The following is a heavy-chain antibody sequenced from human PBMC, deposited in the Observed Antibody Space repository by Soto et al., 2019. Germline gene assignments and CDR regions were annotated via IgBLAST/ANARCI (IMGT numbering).Heavy chain of an antibody. CDR3: ARQSGYYGRDV. J-gene: IGHJ6*02. CDR2: IYYSGST. Sequence: PSETLSLTCTVSGGSISSSSYYWGWIRQPPGKGLEWIGSIYYSGSTYYNPSLKSRVTISVDTSKNQFSLKLSSVTAADTAVYYCARQSGYYGRDVWGQGTTVTVSS. V-gene: IGHV4-39*01. CDR1: GGSISSSSYY.